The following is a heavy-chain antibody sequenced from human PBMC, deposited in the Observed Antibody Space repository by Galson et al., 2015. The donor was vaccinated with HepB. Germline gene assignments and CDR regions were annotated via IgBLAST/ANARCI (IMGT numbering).Heavy chain of an antibody. V-gene: IGHV5-51*01. CDR2: TYPGDSDT. J-gene: IGHJ4*02. D-gene: IGHD4-23*01. Sequence: QSGAEVKKPGESLRISCKASGYRFTNYWIGWVRQLPGKGLEWMGITYPGDSDTRYSPSFQGQVTISVDKSFNTAYLQWSSLKASDPAMYYCVKDYGGNFGCRYYVDSWGQGTLVTVSS. CDR3: VKDYGGNFGCRYYVDS. CDR1: GYRFTNYW.